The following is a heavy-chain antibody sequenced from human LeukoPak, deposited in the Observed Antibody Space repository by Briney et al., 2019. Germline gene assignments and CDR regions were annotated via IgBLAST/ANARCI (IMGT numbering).Heavy chain of an antibody. CDR2: IYYSGST. CDR3: ARSMTTVVTPFDY. Sequence: SETLSLTCTVSGGSISSYYWSWIRQPPGKGLEWIGYIYYSGSTNYNPSLKSRVTISVDTSKNQFSLKLSSVTAADTAVYYCARSMTTVVTPFDYWGQGTLVTVSS. J-gene: IGHJ4*02. D-gene: IGHD4-23*01. CDR1: GGSISSYY. V-gene: IGHV4-59*08.